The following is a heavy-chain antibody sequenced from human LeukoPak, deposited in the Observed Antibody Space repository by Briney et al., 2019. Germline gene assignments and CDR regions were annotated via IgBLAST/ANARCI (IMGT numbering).Heavy chain of an antibody. D-gene: IGHD2-21*01. Sequence: GASVKDSFKAAVYSFLSYYMYWVRPAAGQGLEWMEIINPNDGSRTYAQKFQGMLTMTRDTSTSTVYMELLGLRSEDTAVYYCARVEVFAYWGQGTLVTVSS. J-gene: IGHJ4*02. CDR2: INPNDGSR. CDR1: VYSFLSYY. V-gene: IGHV1-46*01. CDR3: ARVEVFAY.